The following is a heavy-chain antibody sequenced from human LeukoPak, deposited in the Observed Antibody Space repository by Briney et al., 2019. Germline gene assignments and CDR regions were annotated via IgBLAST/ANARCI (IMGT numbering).Heavy chain of an antibody. CDR2: INPNSGGT. D-gene: IGHD3-10*01. CDR3: ARDGGSGSYYYYGMDV. CDR1: GYTFTGYY. J-gene: IGHJ6*02. Sequence: ASVKVSCKASGYTFTGYYMHWVRQAPGQGLEWMGWINPNSGGTNYAQKFQGRVTMTRDTSISTAYMELSRLRSDDTAVYYCARDGGSGSYYYYGMDVWGQGTTVTVSS. V-gene: IGHV1-2*02.